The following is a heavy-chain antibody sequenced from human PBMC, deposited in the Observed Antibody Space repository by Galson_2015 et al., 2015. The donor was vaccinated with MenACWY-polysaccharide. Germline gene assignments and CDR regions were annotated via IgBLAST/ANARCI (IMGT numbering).Heavy chain of an antibody. D-gene: IGHD1-26*01. CDR3: ARVEKYSGSYYMLH. CDR1: GYSISSGYY. V-gene: IGHV4-38-2*01. J-gene: IGHJ4*02. CDR2: IYHSGST. Sequence: ETLSLTCAVSGYSISSGYYWGWIRQPPGKGLEWIGSIYHSGSTYYNPSLKSRVTISVDTSKNQFSLKLSSVTAADTAVYYCARVEKYSGSYYMLHWGPGTLVTVSS.